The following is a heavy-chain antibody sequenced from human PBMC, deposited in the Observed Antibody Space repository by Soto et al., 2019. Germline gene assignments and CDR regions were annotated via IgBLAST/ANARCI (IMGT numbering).Heavy chain of an antibody. J-gene: IGHJ6*02. V-gene: IGHV1-69*01. CDR1: GGTFSKDA. Sequence: QVRLVQSGAEVKKPGSSVTVSCKTSGGTFSKDAINWVRQAPGQGLEWMGLLIPVFGSPIYAQKFQGRIRITADESTSTGFMDLSSLRSEDTAVYYCTRVLGYTFEPGKTRYYAMDVWGQGTTVSVSS. D-gene: IGHD3-16*01. CDR3: TRVLGYTFEPGKTRYYAMDV. CDR2: LIPVFGSP.